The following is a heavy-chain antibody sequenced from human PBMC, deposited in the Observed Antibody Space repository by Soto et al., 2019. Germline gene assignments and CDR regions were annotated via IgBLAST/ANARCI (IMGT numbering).Heavy chain of an antibody. J-gene: IGHJ4*02. CDR3: ARGGLQSFYFPPDF. V-gene: IGHV3-33*01. Sequence: GGSLRLSCVASEFAFNTYAIHWVRQAPGQGLEWVAVIWYDGRNKYYAESVKGRFTISRDNSENTVSLQMNSLRPDDTAIYHCARGGLQSFYFPPDFWGRGTLVTVSS. CDR2: IWYDGRNK. CDR1: EFAFNTYA. D-gene: IGHD4-4*01.